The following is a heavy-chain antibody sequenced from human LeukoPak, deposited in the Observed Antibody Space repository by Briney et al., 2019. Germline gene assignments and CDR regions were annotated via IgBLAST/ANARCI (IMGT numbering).Heavy chain of an antibody. CDR2: ISGSGGST. CDR3: AKHPSADWLPYYFDY. J-gene: IGHJ4*02. D-gene: IGHD3-9*01. V-gene: IGHV3-23*01. Sequence: GGSLRLSCAASGFTFSSYAMSWVRQAPGKGREWVSSISGSGGSTYYADTVKGRFTISRDNSKNTLYLQMNSLRAEDTAVYYCAKHPSADWLPYYFDYWGQGTLVTVSS. CDR1: GFTFSSYA.